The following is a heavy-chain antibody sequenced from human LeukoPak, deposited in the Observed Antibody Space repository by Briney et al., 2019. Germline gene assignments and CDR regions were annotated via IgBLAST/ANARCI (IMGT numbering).Heavy chain of an antibody. D-gene: IGHD1-1*01. J-gene: IGHJ4*02. CDR1: GFPFIEYS. Sequence: GGSLRLSCTASGFPFIEYSMNWVRQAPGKGLEWISYIGIDSGNTKYADSVRGRFTISTDKAENSLYLQMNSLRVEDTAVYYCARDHNYAFDNWGQGTLVSVA. CDR2: IGIDSGNT. CDR3: ARDHNYAFDN. V-gene: IGHV3-48*01.